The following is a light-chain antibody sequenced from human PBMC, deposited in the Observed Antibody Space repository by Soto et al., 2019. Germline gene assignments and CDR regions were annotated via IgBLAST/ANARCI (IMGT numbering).Light chain of an antibody. CDR3: QVWDSSSENPFV. Sequence: SYEHSVPPAVSVAPKHTARITWGVNNIGSKSVHCYQQKPGQAPVLVVYDYSDRPSGIPERFSGSNSGNTDTLTISRVEAGDEADYYCQVWDSSSENPFVFGTGTKATVL. V-gene: IGLV3-21*02. J-gene: IGLJ1*01. CDR2: DYS. CDR1: NIGSKS.